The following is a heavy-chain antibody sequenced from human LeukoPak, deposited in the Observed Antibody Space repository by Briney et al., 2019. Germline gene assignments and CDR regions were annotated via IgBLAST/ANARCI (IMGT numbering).Heavy chain of an antibody. CDR2: INHSGST. CDR1: GGSFSGYY. CDR3: ATLYSSGWHTLYYFDY. Sequence: PSETLSLTCAVYGGSFSGYYWSWIRQPPGKGLEWIGEINHSGSTNYNPSLKSRVTISVDTSKNQFSLKLSSVTAADTAVYYCATLYSSGWHTLYYFDYWGQGTLVTVSS. D-gene: IGHD6-19*01. V-gene: IGHV4-34*01. J-gene: IGHJ4*02.